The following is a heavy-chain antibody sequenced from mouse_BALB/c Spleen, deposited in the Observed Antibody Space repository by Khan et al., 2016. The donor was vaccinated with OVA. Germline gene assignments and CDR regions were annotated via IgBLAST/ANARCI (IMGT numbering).Heavy chain of an antibody. Sequence: EVELVESRGDLVKPGGSLKLSCAASGFTFSSYGMSWVRQTPDKRLEWVATMSSGGSFTYYLESVKGRFIISRDNVKNTLYLQVNSLKSEDTAMYYCSRFITTATGDYYGMDYWGQGTSVTVSS. CDR2: MSSGGSFT. CDR3: SRFITTATGDYYGMDY. D-gene: IGHD1-2*01. J-gene: IGHJ4*01. V-gene: IGHV5-6*01. CDR1: GFTFSSYG.